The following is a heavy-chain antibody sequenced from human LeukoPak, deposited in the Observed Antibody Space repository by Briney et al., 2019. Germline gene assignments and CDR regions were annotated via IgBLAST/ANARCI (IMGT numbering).Heavy chain of an antibody. CDR3: VSFITVAGMDV. Sequence: GSLRLSCPASGFPFSIYWMHWVRKAPGKGLVWVSHINGDGSDTSYADSVKGRFPISRDNAKNTLYLQMRSLRAEDTAIYYCVSFITVAGMDVWGTGTTVSVSS. D-gene: IGHD6-19*01. V-gene: IGHV3-74*01. J-gene: IGHJ6*04. CDR1: GFPFSIYW. CDR2: INGDGSDT.